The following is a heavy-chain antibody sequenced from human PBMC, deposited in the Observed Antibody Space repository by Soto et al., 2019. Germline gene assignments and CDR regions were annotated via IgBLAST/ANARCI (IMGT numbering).Heavy chain of an antibody. Sequence: SETLSLTCAVSGRYIVTGVYSWSWIQQPPGKGLEWIGTAYPRGSNYYDPSLKSRVTISLDLSKNQFSLNLNSVTAADTAVYYCARVAGSGWYDAWGQGTLVTVSS. V-gene: IGHV4-30-2*01. CDR2: AYPRGSN. J-gene: IGHJ5*02. CDR1: GRYIVTGVYS. CDR3: ARVAGSGWYDA. D-gene: IGHD6-19*01.